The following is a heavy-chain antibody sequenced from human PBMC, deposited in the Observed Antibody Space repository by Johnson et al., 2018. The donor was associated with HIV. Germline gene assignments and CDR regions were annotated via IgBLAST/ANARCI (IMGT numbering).Heavy chain of an antibody. CDR1: GFTFDNYG. CDR2: IYSGGST. V-gene: IGHV3-23*03. D-gene: IGHD5-18*01. J-gene: IGHJ3*02. Sequence: VQLVESGGGVVRPGGSLRLSCAASGFTFDNYGMSWVRQAPGKGLEWVSVIYSGGSTYYADSVKGRFTISRDNSKNSLYLQMTSLRAEDTAVYYCAAVDTGMVTGAFDIWGQGTMVTVSS. CDR3: AAVDTGMVTGAFDI.